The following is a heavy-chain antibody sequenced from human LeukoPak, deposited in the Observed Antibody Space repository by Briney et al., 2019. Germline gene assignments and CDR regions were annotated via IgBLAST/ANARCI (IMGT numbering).Heavy chain of an antibody. CDR3: ARRRPETGASAFDY. CDR1: EYSFTNYW. D-gene: IGHD3-10*01. J-gene: IGHJ4*02. CDR2: IYPGDSDT. V-gene: IGHV5-51*01. Sequence: GESLKISCQGSEYSFTNYWIGWVRQMPGKGLEWMGIIYPGDSDTRYSPSFQGQVTISADKSISTAYLQWSSLKASDTAMYYCARRRPETGASAFDYWGQGTLVTVSS.